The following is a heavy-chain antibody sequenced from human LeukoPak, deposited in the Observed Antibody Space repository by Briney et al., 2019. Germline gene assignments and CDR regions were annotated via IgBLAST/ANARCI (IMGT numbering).Heavy chain of an antibody. CDR1: GDSISSSSHY. CDR2: IYYSGSS. CDR3: ARARSGYFGNFFDY. V-gene: IGHV4-39*07. J-gene: IGHJ4*02. Sequence: SETLSLICTVSGDSISSSSHYWGWIRQPPGKGLEWIGTIYYSGSSYYNPSLKSRVTMSVDTSRDQFSLRLSSVTAADTAVYYCARARSGYFGNFFDYWGQGTQVTVSS. D-gene: IGHD3-22*01.